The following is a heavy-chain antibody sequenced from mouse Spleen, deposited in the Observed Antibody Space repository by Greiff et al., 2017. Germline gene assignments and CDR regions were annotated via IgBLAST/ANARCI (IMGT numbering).Heavy chain of an antibody. Sequence: VQLKESGPGLVKPSQSLSLTCSVTGYSITSGYYWNWIRQFPGNKLEWMGYISYDGSNNYNPSLKNRISITRDTSKNQFFLKLNSVTTEDTATYYCARMITRAMDYWGQGTSVTVSS. V-gene: IGHV3-6*01. CDR3: ARMITRAMDY. CDR2: ISYDGSN. J-gene: IGHJ4*01. CDR1: GYSITSGYY. D-gene: IGHD2-4*01.